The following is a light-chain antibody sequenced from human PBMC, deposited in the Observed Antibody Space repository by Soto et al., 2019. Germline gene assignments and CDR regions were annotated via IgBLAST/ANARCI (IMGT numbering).Light chain of an antibody. CDR3: QQYSIWRT. CDR2: DAY. V-gene: IGKV3-11*01. Sequence: EVVLTQSPVTLSLSPGERATLSCRASQSFRGLLAWYQQKPGQAPRLLIYDAYNRATGIPPRFSGSGSGTDFTLTISSLQSEDFAVYYCQQYSIWRTFGQGTKVEIK. J-gene: IGKJ1*01. CDR1: QSFRGL.